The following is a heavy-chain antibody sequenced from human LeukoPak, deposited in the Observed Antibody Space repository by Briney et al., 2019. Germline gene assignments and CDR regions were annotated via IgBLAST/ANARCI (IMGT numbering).Heavy chain of an antibody. CDR3: TRGSIAVPYNWFDP. J-gene: IGHJ5*02. Sequence: ASVKVSCKASGYTFTSYDINWVRQATGQGLEWMGWMSPNSGNTGYAQKFQGRVIMTRDTSISTVYMELSSLRSEDTAVYYCTRGSIAVPYNWFDPWGQGTRVTVSS. CDR1: GYTFTSYD. CDR2: MSPNSGNT. V-gene: IGHV1-8*01. D-gene: IGHD6-19*01.